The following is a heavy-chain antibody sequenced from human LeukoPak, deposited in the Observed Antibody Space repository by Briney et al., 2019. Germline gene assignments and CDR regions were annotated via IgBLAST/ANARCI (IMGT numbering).Heavy chain of an antibody. CDR2: IKQDGSEK. CDR3: ARSPSGYDSFDY. Sequence: SGGSLRLSCAASGFTFSSYLMSWVRQAPGKGLEWVANIKQDGSEKYYADSVKGRFTISRDNAKNSLYLQMNSLRAEDTAVYYCARSPSGYDSFDYWGQGTLVTVSS. V-gene: IGHV3-7*01. CDR1: GFTFSSYL. D-gene: IGHD5-12*01. J-gene: IGHJ4*02.